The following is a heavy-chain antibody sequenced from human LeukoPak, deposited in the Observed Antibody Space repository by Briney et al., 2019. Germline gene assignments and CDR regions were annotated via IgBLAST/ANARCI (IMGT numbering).Heavy chain of an antibody. V-gene: IGHV3-21*01. CDR3: ARDRPGFLGTFDI. CDR2: ISSSSSYV. CDR1: GFTFSSYS. Sequence: PGGSLRLSRAASGFTFSSYSMNWVRQAPGKGLEWVSSISSSSSYVFYADSVKGRFTISRDNARKSLYLQMNSLRAEDTAVYYCARDRPGFLGTFDIWGQGTMVTVSS. D-gene: IGHD6-6*01. J-gene: IGHJ3*02.